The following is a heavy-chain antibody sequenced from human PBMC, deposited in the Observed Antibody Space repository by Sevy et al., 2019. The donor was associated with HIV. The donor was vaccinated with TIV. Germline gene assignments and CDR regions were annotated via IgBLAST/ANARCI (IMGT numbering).Heavy chain of an antibody. D-gene: IGHD3-10*01. CDR2: IKADGSET. CDR3: ARGANNLYN. Sequence: GGSLRLSCAASGFTFSRDWMTWVRQAPGKGLEWVAKIKADGSETYSVDSVKGRFSISRDNAKNALYLQMKSLRAEDTAVYYCARGANNLYNWGQGTLVTVSS. V-gene: IGHV3-7*01. CDR1: GFTFSRDW. J-gene: IGHJ4*02.